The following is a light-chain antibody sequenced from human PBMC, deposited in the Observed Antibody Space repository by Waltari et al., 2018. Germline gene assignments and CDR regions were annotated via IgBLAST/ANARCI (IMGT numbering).Light chain of an antibody. Sequence: EIVMTQSPATLSVSPGQRATLSCRASQSITTDLAWYPQKPGQAPRLLLYGATTRDTGVPDRVTGRGSGTQCTLTISSLQSEDVAVYFCQQYKEWPPVTFGGGTRVEIK. CDR3: QQYKEWPPVT. CDR1: QSITTD. V-gene: IGKV3-15*01. J-gene: IGKJ4*02. CDR2: GAT.